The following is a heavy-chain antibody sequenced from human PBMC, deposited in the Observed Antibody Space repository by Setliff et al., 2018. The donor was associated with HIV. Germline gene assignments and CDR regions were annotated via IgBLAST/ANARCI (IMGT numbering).Heavy chain of an antibody. CDR2: ISAYNGNT. D-gene: IGHD3-16*01. CDR3: ARDRSIIMTFGGGNDAFDI. V-gene: IGHV1-18*01. J-gene: IGHJ3*02. CDR1: GYTLTSYG. Sequence: ASVKVSCKASGYTLTSYGISWVRQAPGQGLEWMGWISAYNGNTNYAQKVQGRVTMTTDTSTSTAYMELRSLRSDDTAVYYCARDRSIIMTFGGGNDAFDIWGQGTMVTVSS.